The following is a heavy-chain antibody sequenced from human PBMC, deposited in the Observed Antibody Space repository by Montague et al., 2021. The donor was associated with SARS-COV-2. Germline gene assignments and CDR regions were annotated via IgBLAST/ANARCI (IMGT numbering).Heavy chain of an antibody. Sequence: TRSLTCTVSGASISTGIYYRSWLRQPAGKGLEWIGRIRTTGHTDYNSSLESRVFMSVDTSTNQFSLSLTSVTAADTAVYFCARFGSGTLEFDLWGQGTLVTVSS. CDR1: GASISTGIYY. CDR3: ARFGSGTLEFDL. D-gene: IGHD1-26*01. J-gene: IGHJ4*02. V-gene: IGHV4-61*02. CDR2: IRTTGHT.